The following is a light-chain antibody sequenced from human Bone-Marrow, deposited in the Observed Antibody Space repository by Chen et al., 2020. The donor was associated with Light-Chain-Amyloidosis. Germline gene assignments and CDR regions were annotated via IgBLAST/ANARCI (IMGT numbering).Light chain of an antibody. CDR3: SSYAGRNDFVVV. Sequence: QSALTQPPSASGSPGQSVTISCTGTSTDIGGYNYVSWYQQHPGKAPKLMIYEVTKRPSGVPDRFSGSKSGITASLTVSGLQAEDEAYYYCSSYAGRNDFVVVFGGGTKLTVL. CDR1: STDIGGYNY. V-gene: IGLV2-8*01. J-gene: IGLJ2*01. CDR2: EVT.